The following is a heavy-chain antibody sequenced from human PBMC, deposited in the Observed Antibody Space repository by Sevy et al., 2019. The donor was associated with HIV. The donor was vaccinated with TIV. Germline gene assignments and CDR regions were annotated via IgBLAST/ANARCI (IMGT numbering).Heavy chain of an antibody. CDR2: ISWNGFST. Sequence: GGSLILSCVASGSGFRFDDYAMNWVRQAPGKGLEWVAGISWNGFSTGYGDSVKGRATISRDNAKNSVYLQMNNLRDEDTALYDCAKDTVPVGYRFDYQYTYYYGMDVWGQGTTVTVSS. D-gene: IGHD5-18*01. V-gene: IGHV3-9*01. J-gene: IGHJ6*02. CDR1: GSGFRFDDYA. CDR3: AKDTVPVGYRFDYQYTYYYGMDV.